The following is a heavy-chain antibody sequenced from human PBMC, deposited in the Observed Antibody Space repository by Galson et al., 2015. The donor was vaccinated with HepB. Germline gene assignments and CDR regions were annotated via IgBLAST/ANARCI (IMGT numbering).Heavy chain of an antibody. V-gene: IGHV3-30*02. CDR1: GFVFSSYG. CDR3: AKHMPVQGGYQGVTDY. CDR2: IRYDETER. D-gene: IGHD3-22*01. J-gene: IGHJ4*02. Sequence: SLRLSCAASGFVFSSYGIHWVRQAPGKGLEWVAFIRYDETERHYAASVQGRFTVSRDNSRNMVYLQMDTLRPEDTAIYYCAKHMPVQGGYQGVTDYWGQGTLVTVAS.